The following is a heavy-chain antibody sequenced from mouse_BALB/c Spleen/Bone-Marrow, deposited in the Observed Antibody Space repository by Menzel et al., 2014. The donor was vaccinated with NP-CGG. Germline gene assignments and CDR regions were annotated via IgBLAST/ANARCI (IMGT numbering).Heavy chain of an antibody. V-gene: IGHV5-9-4*01. CDR1: GFTFSSYA. CDR3: ARDGNWYFDV. D-gene: IGHD1-1*02. Sequence: EVMLVESGGGLVKPGGSLKLSCAASGFTFSSYAMSWVRRSPEKRLEWVAEISSGGSYTYYPDTVTGRFTISRDNAKNTLYLEMSSLRSEDTAMYYCARDGNWYFDVWGAGTTVTVSS. CDR2: ISSGGSYT. J-gene: IGHJ1*01.